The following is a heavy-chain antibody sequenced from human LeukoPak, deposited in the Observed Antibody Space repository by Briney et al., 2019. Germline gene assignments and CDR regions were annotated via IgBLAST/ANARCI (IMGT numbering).Heavy chain of an antibody. CDR2: INSRGNTV. CDR3: ARDEAWQPDY. CDR1: GFTFSGHE. J-gene: IGHJ4*02. Sequence: QPVGSLRLSCAASGFTFSGHEMNWVRQAPGKGLEWLSYINSRGNTVYYADSVKGRFTVSRDNAKNLMYLQMDSLRAEDTAIYYCARDEAWQPDYWGQGTLVAVSS. V-gene: IGHV3-48*03. D-gene: IGHD1-14*01.